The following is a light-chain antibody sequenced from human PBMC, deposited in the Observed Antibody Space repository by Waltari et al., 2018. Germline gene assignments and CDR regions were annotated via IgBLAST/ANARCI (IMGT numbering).Light chain of an antibody. J-gene: IGKJ2*01. Sequence: DIVLTQSPDSLAVSLGERATINCKSSQKVFYNSNDKNYLVWYQQKSGQPPKLLIYWASTRESGVPDRFSGSGSGTEFTLTISNLQAEDVAVYYCQQSFTTPPTFGQGTKLEI. CDR3: QQSFTTPPT. CDR2: WAS. CDR1: QKVFYNSNDKNY. V-gene: IGKV4-1*01.